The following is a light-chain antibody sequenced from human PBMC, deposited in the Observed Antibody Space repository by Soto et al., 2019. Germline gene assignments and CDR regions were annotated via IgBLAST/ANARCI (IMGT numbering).Light chain of an antibody. CDR1: QSIGNN. Sequence: VVLTQSPATLSVSPGERATLFCRASQSIGNNLAWYQQKHGQAPRLLIHGASTRATGIPARYSGSGYRTEFTLTISSLQSEDFAVYYCQQHDTWPRTFGQGTKVDIK. CDR2: GAS. J-gene: IGKJ1*01. V-gene: IGKV3-15*01. CDR3: QQHDTWPRT.